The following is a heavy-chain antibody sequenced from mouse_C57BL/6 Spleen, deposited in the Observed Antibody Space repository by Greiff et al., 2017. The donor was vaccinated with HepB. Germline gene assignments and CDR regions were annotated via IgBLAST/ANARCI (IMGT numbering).Heavy chain of an antibody. CDR1: VYTFTSYW. Sequence: QVQLQQSGAELAKPGASVTLSCKASVYTFTSYWMHWVKQRPGQGLEWICYINPSSGYTKYNQKFKDKATLTADKSSSTAYMQLSSLTYEDSAVDYCARITTVVMDYWGQGTTLTVSS. CDR3: ARITTVVMDY. CDR2: INPSSGYT. D-gene: IGHD1-1*01. V-gene: IGHV1-7*01. J-gene: IGHJ2*01.